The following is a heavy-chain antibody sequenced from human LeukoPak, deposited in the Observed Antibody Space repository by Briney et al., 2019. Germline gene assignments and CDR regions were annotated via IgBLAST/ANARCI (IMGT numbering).Heavy chain of an antibody. Sequence: GESLRISCKGSGYSFTSYWISWVRQMPGKGPEWMGRIDPSDSYTNYSPSFQGHVTISADKSISTAYLQWSSLKASGTAMYYCASSELGYCSGGSCSYFDYWGQGTLVTVSS. CDR3: ASSELGYCSGGSCSYFDY. CDR2: IDPSDSYT. D-gene: IGHD2-15*01. V-gene: IGHV5-10-1*01. J-gene: IGHJ4*02. CDR1: GYSFTSYW.